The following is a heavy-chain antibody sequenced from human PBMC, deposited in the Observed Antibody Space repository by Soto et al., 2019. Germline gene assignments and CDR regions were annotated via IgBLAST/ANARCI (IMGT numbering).Heavy chain of an antibody. Sequence: GESLKMSCKASGYSFTAYWIAWVRQMPGKGLEWMGIINPGDSDIRYSPSFQGQVTISADNSISTAYLQWSSLKASDTAMYYCARHEQFYYYYYGMDVWGQGTAVTVSS. V-gene: IGHV5-51*01. CDR3: ARHEQFYYYYYGMDV. J-gene: IGHJ6*02. D-gene: IGHD4-4*01. CDR1: GYSFTAYW. CDR2: INPGDSDI.